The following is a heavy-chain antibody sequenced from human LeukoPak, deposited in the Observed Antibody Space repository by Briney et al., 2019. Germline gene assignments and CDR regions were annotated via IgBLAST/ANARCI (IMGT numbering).Heavy chain of an antibody. J-gene: IGHJ6*02. CDR1: GGTFSSYA. CDR3: ARALGYCSSTSCRRGPYYYYGMDV. CDR2: IIPIFGTA. D-gene: IGHD2-2*01. Sequence: SVKVSCKASGGTFSSYAVSWVRQAPGQGLEWMGGIIPIFGTANYAQKFQGRVTITADESTSTAYMELSSLRSEDTAVYYCARALGYCSSTSCRRGPYYYYGMDVWGQGTTVTVSS. V-gene: IGHV1-69*13.